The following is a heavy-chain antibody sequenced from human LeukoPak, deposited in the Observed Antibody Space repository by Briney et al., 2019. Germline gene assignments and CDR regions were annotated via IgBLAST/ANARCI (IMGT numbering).Heavy chain of an antibody. D-gene: IGHD3-22*01. CDR1: GGSISSSSYY. J-gene: IGHJ4*02. CDR2: IYYSRST. Sequence: PSETLSLTCTVSGGSISSSSYYWGWIRQPPGKGLEWIGSIYYSRSTYYNPSLKSRVTISVDTSKNQFSLKLSSVTAADTAVYYCARRRRYYYDSSGYPYYFDYWGQGTLVTVSS. CDR3: ARRRRYYYDSSGYPYYFDY. V-gene: IGHV4-39*01.